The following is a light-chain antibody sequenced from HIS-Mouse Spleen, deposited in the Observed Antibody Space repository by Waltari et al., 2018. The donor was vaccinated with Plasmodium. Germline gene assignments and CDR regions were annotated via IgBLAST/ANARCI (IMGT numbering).Light chain of an antibody. CDR2: AAS. CDR3: QQSYSTPRT. Sequence: DFQMTQSPSPLSASVGGRVTLTCRASQSISSDLHWYQQKPGKAPKLLIYAASSLQSGVPSRFSGSGSGTDFTLTISSLQPEDFATYFCQQSYSTPRTFGQGTKVEIK. V-gene: IGKV1-39*01. J-gene: IGKJ1*01. CDR1: QSISSD.